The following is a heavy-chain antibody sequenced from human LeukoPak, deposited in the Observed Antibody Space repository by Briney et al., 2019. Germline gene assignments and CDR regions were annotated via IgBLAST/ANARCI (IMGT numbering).Heavy chain of an antibody. Sequence: ASVKVSCKASGYTFTSYDINWVRQATGQGLEWMGWMNPNSGNTGYAQKLQGRVTMTTDTSTSTAYMELRSLRSDDTAVYYCARGSTTAFDIWGQGTMVTVSS. CDR3: ARGSTTAFDI. CDR2: MNPNSGNT. D-gene: IGHD1-14*01. CDR1: GYTFTSYD. J-gene: IGHJ3*02. V-gene: IGHV1-8*01.